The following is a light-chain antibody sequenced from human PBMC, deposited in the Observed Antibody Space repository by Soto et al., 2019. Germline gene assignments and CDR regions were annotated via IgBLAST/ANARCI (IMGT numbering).Light chain of an antibody. V-gene: IGKV3-20*01. CDR3: QQYGSSGIT. CDR1: QSVSSR. J-gene: IGKJ5*01. CDR2: GAS. Sequence: EIVMTHSPGTLSLSPWERATLSCRASQSVSSRLAWYQQKPGQAPRLLISGASSRATGIPDRFSGSGSGTDFTLTISRLEPEDFAVYYCQQYGSSGITFGQGTRLEIK.